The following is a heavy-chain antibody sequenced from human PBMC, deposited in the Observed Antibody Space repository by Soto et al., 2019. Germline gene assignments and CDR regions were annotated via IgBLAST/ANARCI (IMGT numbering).Heavy chain of an antibody. CDR3: ARGNSYYDILTRRPYYYYYYMDV. CDR1: GGSISSYY. V-gene: IGHV4-59*01. D-gene: IGHD3-9*01. Sequence: SETLSLTCTVSGGSISSYYWSWIRQPPGKGLEWIGYIYYSGSTNYNPSLKSRVTISVDTSKNQFSLKLSSVTAADTAVYYCARGNSYYDILTRRPYYYYYYMDVWGKGTTVTVSS. J-gene: IGHJ6*03. CDR2: IYYSGST.